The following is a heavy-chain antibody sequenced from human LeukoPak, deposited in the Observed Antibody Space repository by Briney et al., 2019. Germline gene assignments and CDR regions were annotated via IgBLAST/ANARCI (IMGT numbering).Heavy chain of an antibody. CDR1: GYTFTTYD. Sequence: ASVKVSCKASGYTFTTYDINWVRQATGQGFEWLGWMSPNSGNTGYAQKFQGRVTMTRSTSVSTAYMELSSLKSEDTAVYYCTRDLRTRDSFDYWGQGTLVTVSS. D-gene: IGHD1-14*01. CDR3: TRDLRTRDSFDY. J-gene: IGHJ4*02. CDR2: MSPNSGNT. V-gene: IGHV1-8*01.